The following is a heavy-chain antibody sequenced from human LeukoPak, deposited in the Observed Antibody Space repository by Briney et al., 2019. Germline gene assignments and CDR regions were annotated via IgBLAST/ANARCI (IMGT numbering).Heavy chain of an antibody. J-gene: IGHJ4*02. D-gene: IGHD6-13*01. V-gene: IGHV4-59*01. CDR2: IYYSGST. CDR3: ARGHSSSWYVPHLDY. CDR1: GGSISSYY. Sequence: SETLSLTCTVSGGSISSYYWSWIRQPPGKGLEWIGYIYYSGSTNYNPSLKSRVTISVDTSKNQFSLKLSSVTAADTAVYYCARGHSSSWYVPHLDYWGQRTLVTVSS.